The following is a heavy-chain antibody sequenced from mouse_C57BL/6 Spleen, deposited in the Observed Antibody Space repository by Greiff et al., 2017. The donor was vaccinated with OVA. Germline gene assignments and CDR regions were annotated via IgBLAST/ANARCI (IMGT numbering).Heavy chain of an antibody. J-gene: IGHJ2*01. V-gene: IGHV6-6*01. CDR1: GFTFSDAW. Sequence: EVQRVESGGGLVQPGGSMKLSCAASGFTFSDAWMDWVRQSPEKGLEWVAEIRNKANNHATYYAESVKGRFTISRDDSKSSVYLQMNSLRAEDTGIYYCTSLTGIYFDYWGQGTTLTVSS. CDR3: TSLTGIYFDY. D-gene: IGHD4-1*01. CDR2: IRNKANNHAT.